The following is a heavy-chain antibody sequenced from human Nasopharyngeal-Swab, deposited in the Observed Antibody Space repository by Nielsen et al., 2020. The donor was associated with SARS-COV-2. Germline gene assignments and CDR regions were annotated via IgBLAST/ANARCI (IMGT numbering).Heavy chain of an antibody. Sequence: ETLSLTCAASGFTVSSNYMIWVRQAPGKGLEWVSVIYSGGSTYYADSVKGRFTISRDNSKNTLYLQMNSLRAEDTAVYYCARMGGYSYGWRAYYYYGMDVWGQGNTVTVSS. CDR1: GFTVSSNY. CDR3: ARMGGYSYGWRAYYYYGMDV. V-gene: IGHV3-53*01. CDR2: IYSGGST. D-gene: IGHD5-18*01. J-gene: IGHJ6*02.